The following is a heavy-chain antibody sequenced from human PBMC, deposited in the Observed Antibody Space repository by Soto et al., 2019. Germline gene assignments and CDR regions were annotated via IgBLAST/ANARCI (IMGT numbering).Heavy chain of an antibody. V-gene: IGHV4-31*03. J-gene: IGHJ4*02. CDR1: GATISSGGYY. CDR2: IYYMGST. CDR3: ARALGSSSNHPYYFDH. Sequence: QVQLRESGPGLVKPSQTLSLTCTVSGATISSGGYYWSWVRQHPGEGLVWIGYIYYMGSTNYNPSLESRVTMSVDSSKIQFSLSLNSVTAPDTAVYYCARALGSSSNHPYYFDHWGQGTLVTVSS. D-gene: IGHD6-6*01.